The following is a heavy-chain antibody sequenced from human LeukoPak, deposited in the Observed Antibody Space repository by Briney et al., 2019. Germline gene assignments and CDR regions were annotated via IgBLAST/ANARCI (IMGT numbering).Heavy chain of an antibody. CDR3: ARAGRSTVVTNFDY. Sequence: SETQSLTCTVSGGSISSYYWSWIRQPAGKGLEWIGRIYTSGSTNYNPSLKSRVTMSVDTSKNQFSLKLSSVTAADTAVYYCARAGRSTVVTNFDYWGQGTLVTVSS. V-gene: IGHV4-4*07. D-gene: IGHD4-23*01. J-gene: IGHJ4*02. CDR2: IYTSGST. CDR1: GGSISSYY.